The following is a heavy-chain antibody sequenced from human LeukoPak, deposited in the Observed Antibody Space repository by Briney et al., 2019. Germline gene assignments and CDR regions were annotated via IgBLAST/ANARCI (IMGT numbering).Heavy chain of an antibody. CDR2: ISTYNGNT. D-gene: IGHD3-10*02. V-gene: IGHV1-18*01. Sequence: GASVKVSCKASGYVFTKYGITWVRQAPGQGLEWMTWISTYNGNTNYAQKFRGRVTMTTDTSTSTASMELRSLRSDDTAVYYCARTPYVGDEYYYYYMDVWGKGTTVTVSS. J-gene: IGHJ6*03. CDR1: GYVFTKYG. CDR3: ARTPYVGDEYYYYYMDV.